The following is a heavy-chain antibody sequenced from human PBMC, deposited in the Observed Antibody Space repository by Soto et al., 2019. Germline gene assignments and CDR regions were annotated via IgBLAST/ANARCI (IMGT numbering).Heavy chain of an antibody. V-gene: IGHV3-23*01. CDR1: GFPFSSYA. CDR2: ISGSGGST. Sequence: PGGSLRLSCAASGFPFSSYAMSWVRQAPGKGLEWVSAISGSGGSTYYADSVKRRFTLSRDNSKNTLYLQMNSLRGEDTAVYDCAGMTIVPLDFDHWGQGTVVTVSS. D-gene: IGHD2-15*01. CDR3: AGMTIVPLDFDH. J-gene: IGHJ4*02.